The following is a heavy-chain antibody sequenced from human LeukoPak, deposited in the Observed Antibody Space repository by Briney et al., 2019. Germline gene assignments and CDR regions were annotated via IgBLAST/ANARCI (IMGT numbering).Heavy chain of an antibody. D-gene: IGHD6-19*01. Sequence: GGSLRLSCAASGFTFSSYSMNWVRQAPGKGLEWVSSISSSSSYIYYADSVKGRFTISRDNAKNSLYLQMNSLRAEDTAVYYCAKGQYSSGWYVYFDYWGQGTLVTVSS. CDR1: GFTFSSYS. CDR3: AKGQYSSGWYVYFDY. V-gene: IGHV3-21*01. CDR2: ISSSSSYI. J-gene: IGHJ4*02.